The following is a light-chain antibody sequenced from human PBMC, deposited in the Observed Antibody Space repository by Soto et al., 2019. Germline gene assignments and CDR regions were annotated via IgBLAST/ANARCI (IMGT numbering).Light chain of an antibody. CDR3: QQYGSSPYT. J-gene: IGKJ2*01. Sequence: EIVLTQSPGTLSLSPGERATLSCRASQSVSSSYFNWYQRKPGQAPRLLIYGTSSRATGIPDRFSGSGSVTDFALTISRLAPKDFAVYYCQQYGSSPYTVGQETKLEIK. CDR1: QSVSSSY. CDR2: GTS. V-gene: IGKV3-20*01.